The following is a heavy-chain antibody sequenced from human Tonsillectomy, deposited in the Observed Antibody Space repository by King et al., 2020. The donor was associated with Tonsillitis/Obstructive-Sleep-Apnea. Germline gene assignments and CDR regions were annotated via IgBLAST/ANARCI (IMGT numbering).Heavy chain of an antibody. J-gene: IGHJ5*02. D-gene: IGHD1-7*01. V-gene: IGHV4-59*01. CDR3: AASGDWNYDENWFDP. CDR1: GGSISSYY. Sequence: VPLQESGPGLVKPSETLSLTCTVSGGSISSYYWSWIRQPPGKGLEWIGYIYYSGSTNYNPSLKSRVTISVDTSKNQFSLKLSSVTAADTAVYYCAASGDWNYDENWFDPWGQGTLVTVSS. CDR2: IYYSGST.